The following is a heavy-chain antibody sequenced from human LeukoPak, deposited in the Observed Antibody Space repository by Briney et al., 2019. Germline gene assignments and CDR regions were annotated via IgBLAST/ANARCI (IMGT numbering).Heavy chain of an antibody. D-gene: IGHD2-15*01. V-gene: IGHV3-23*01. CDR1: GFTFRSYA. Sequence: TGGSLRLSCVASGFTFRSYAMSWVRQAPGKGLEWVSTINSSGGSTYYADSLKGRFTISRDISKNTLYLQMNSLRAEDTAIYYCAKAPVTSCRGAFCYPFDYWGQGTLVTVSS. CDR2: INSSGGST. CDR3: AKAPVTSCRGAFCYPFDY. J-gene: IGHJ4*02.